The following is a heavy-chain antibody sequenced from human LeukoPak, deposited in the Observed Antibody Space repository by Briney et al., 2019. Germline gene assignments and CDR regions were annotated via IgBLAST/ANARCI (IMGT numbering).Heavy chain of an antibody. CDR3: ARGDSSGVPDY. V-gene: IGHV3-11*01. CDR1: GFTFSDSL. Sequence: GGSLTLSCAVSGFTFSDSLMNWIRQAPGRGLECLSYISHRGSHLHYAQSVRGRFTISRDNANHSLYLQINSLRAEDTAVYYCARGDSSGVPDYGGQGTLVTVSS. CDR2: ISHRGSHL. J-gene: IGHJ4*02. D-gene: IGHD3-22*01.